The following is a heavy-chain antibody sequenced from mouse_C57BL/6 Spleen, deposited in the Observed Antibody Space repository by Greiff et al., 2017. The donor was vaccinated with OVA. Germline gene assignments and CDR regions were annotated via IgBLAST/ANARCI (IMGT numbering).Heavy chain of an antibody. V-gene: IGHV1-5*01. CDR3: TTGDPNWYFDV. J-gene: IGHJ1*03. CDR2: IYPGNSDT. Sequence: VQLQQSGTVLARPGASVKMSCKTSGYTFTSYWMHWVKQRPGQGLEWIGAIYPGNSDTSYNQKFKGKAKLTAVTSASTAYMELSSLTNEDSAGYYCTTGDPNWYFDVWGTGTTVTVSS. CDR1: GYTFTSYW.